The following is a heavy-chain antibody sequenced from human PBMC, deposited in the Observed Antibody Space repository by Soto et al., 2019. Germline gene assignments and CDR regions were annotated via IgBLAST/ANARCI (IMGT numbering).Heavy chain of an antibody. Sequence: GEALRLSCAASGVTTIRLDMHWISLPQGKGLEWVSASMCSGVSIVYADSVQGRFTTSSDNAANSLYLLKNSLRAADTVPVHYSKSGIVVVVAACTDIWGKGTMGTVSS. CDR2: SMCSGVSI. V-gene: IGHV3-9*02. CDR3: SKSGIVVVVAACTDI. D-gene: IGHD2-15*01. J-gene: IGHJ3*02. CDR1: GVTTIRLD.